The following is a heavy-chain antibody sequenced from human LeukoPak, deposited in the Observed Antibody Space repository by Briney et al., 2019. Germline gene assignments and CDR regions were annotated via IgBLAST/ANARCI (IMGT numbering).Heavy chain of an antibody. CDR2: ISWNSGSI. CDR3: AKDKSDYYDSSGYSYDY. V-gene: IGHV3-9*01. CDR1: RFTFDDYA. Sequence: GGSLRLSCAASRFTFDDYAMHWVRQAPGKGLEWVSGISWNSGSIGYADSVKGRFTISRDNAKNSLYLQMNSLRAEDTALYYCAKDKSDYYDSSGYSYDYWGQGTLVIVSS. J-gene: IGHJ4*02. D-gene: IGHD3-22*01.